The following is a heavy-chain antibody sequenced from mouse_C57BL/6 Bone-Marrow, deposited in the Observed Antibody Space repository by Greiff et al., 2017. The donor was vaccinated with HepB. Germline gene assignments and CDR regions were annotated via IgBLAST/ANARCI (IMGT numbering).Heavy chain of an antibody. V-gene: IGHV1-69*01. D-gene: IGHD1-1*01. Sequence: QVQLQQPGAELVMPGASVKLSCKASGYTFTSYWMHWVKQRPGQGLEWIGEIDPSDSYTNYNQKFKGKSTLTVDKSSSTAYMQLSSLTSEDSAVYYCARITTPRDYYAMDYWGQGTSVTVSS. J-gene: IGHJ4*01. CDR2: IDPSDSYT. CDR3: ARITTPRDYYAMDY. CDR1: GYTFTSYW.